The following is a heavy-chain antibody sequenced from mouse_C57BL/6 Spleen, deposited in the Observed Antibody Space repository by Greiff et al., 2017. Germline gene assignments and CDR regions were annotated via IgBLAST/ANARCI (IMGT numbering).Heavy chain of an antibody. CDR2: IYPGDGDT. J-gene: IGHJ4*01. V-gene: IGHV1-82*01. CDR3: ACYYGNGDYYAMDY. Sequence: QVQLKESGPELVKPGASVKISCKASGYAFSSSWMNWVQQRPGKGLEWIGRIYPGDGDTNYNGKFKGKATLTAAKSDSTAYMQLSSLTSEDSAVYVCACYYGNGDYYAMDYWGQGTSVTVSS. D-gene: IGHD2-1*01. CDR1: GYAFSSSW.